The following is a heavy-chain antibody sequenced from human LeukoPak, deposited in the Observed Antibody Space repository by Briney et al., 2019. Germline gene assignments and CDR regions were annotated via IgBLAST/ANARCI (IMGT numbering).Heavy chain of an antibody. J-gene: IGHJ4*02. V-gene: IGHV3-30*02. CDR1: GFTLSTYG. CDR3: AKDLDCSGGTCHKAFDC. CDR2: IRYDGSDK. D-gene: IGHD2-15*01. Sequence: GGSLRPSCVASGFTLSTYGMHWVRQAPGKGLEWVAFIRYDGSDKFYGDSVKGRFTTSRDNSKNTLYLQMSRLRVEDTAVYYCAKDLDCSGGTCHKAFDCWGQGTLVTVFS.